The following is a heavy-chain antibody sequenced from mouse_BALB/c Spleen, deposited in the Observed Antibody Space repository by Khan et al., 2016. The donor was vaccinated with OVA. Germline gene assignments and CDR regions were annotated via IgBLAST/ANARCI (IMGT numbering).Heavy chain of an antibody. D-gene: IGHD1-1*01. Sequence: EVQLQESGPDLVKPGASVKLSCKASGYSFTLYYMSWVKQSHGKSLEWIGRVNPNTDNINYNQEFKGKAILPVDKSSNTAYMELRSLTSEDSAVYFCARWYYFFASGGQGTLVTVSA. J-gene: IGHJ3*01. CDR1: GYSFTLYY. CDR3: ARWYYFFAS. V-gene: IGHV1-26*01. CDR2: VNPNTDNI.